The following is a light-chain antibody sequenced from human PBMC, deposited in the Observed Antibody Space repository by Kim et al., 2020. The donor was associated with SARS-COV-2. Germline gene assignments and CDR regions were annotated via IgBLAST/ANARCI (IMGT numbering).Light chain of an antibody. Sequence: GDRITITCRASQGIGNYLAWYQQKPGKVPELLIYAASTLQSGVPSRFSGSGSGIDFALTISSLRPEDVATYYCQKYNSVPRTFGPGAKVDIK. CDR1: QGIGNY. V-gene: IGKV1-27*01. CDR3: QKYNSVPRT. CDR2: AAS. J-gene: IGKJ3*01.